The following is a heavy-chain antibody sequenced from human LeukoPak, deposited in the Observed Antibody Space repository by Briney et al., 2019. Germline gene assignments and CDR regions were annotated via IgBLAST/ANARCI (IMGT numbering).Heavy chain of an antibody. J-gene: IGHJ2*01. CDR3: VVSQDWYFDL. Sequence: SETLSLTCTVSGGSISSSSYYWGWIRQPPGKGLEWIGSIYYSGSTYYNPSLKSRVTISVDTSKNQFSLKLSSVTAADTAVYYRVVSQDWYFDLWGRGTLVTVSS. CDR1: GGSISSSSYY. CDR2: IYYSGST. V-gene: IGHV4-39*01.